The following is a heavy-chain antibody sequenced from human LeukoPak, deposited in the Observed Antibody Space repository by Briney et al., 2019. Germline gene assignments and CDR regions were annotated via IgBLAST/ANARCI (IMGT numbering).Heavy chain of an antibody. J-gene: IGHJ3*02. D-gene: IGHD3-22*01. V-gene: IGHV4-34*01. Sequence: SETLSLTCAVYGGSFSGYYWSWIRQPPGKGLEWIGEINHSGTTNYSPSLKSRVTILVDTSKNQFSLKLNSVTAADTAVYYCAKSNGYGLIDIWGQGTMVTVSS. CDR2: INHSGTT. CDR1: GGSFSGYY. CDR3: AKSNGYGLIDI.